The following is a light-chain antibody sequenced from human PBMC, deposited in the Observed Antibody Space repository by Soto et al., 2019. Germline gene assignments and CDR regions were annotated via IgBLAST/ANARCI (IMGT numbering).Light chain of an antibody. J-gene: IGKJ1*01. CDR2: GAS. Sequence: IVFTHSPGTLSFSAVERTTLSCRASQSISRYLAWYQQKPGQGPRLLIYGASSRATGTPDRFSGSGSGTDFTLTINRLEPEDFALYYCQQYGSSPPTFGQGTKVDI. CDR3: QQYGSSPPT. V-gene: IGKV3-20*01. CDR1: QSISRY.